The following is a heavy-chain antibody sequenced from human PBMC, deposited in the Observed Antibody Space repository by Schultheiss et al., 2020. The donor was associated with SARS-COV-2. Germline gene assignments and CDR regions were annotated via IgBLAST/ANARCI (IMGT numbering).Heavy chain of an antibody. J-gene: IGHJ4*02. CDR2: IYSGGST. Sequence: GESLKISCAASGFTVSSNYMSWVRQAPGKGLEWVSVIYSGGSTYYADSVKGRFTISRDNSKNTLYLQMSSLRAEDTAVYYCVKGRPLRFLEWLFSEFDYWGQGTLVTVSS. D-gene: IGHD3-3*01. CDR1: GFTVSSNY. CDR3: VKGRPLRFLEWLFSEFDY. V-gene: IGHV3-66*01.